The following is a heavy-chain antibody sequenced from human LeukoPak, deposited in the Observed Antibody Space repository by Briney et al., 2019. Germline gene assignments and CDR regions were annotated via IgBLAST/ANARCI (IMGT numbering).Heavy chain of an antibody. CDR2: IYSGGST. J-gene: IGHJ5*02. Sequence: PGGSLRLSCAASGFTVSSNYMSWVRQAPGKGLEWVSVIYSGGSTYYADSVKGRFTISRDNSKNTLYLQMNSLRAEDTAVYYCARDRTYLHSGSYFQPPGWFDPWGQGTLVTVSS. CDR1: GFTVSSNY. D-gene: IGHD1-26*01. V-gene: IGHV3-66*01. CDR3: ARDRTYLHSGSYFQPPGWFDP.